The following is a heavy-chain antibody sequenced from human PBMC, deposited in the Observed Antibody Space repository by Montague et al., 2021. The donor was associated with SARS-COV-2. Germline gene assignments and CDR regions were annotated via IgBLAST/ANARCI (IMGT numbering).Heavy chain of an antibody. CDR1: GGSSRDYY. CDR3: APIVGTNPFYFDY. J-gene: IGHJ4*02. V-gene: IGHV4-34*12. CDR2: IFQDGFT. Sequence: SETRSLTCAVYGGSSRDYYWSWIRQPPGKGLEWIGEIFQDGFTKYNPSLTSRVTISLDASKSQFSLRLTSVTAADTAVYFCAPIVGTNPFYFDYWDQGALVTVSS. D-gene: IGHD2-8*01.